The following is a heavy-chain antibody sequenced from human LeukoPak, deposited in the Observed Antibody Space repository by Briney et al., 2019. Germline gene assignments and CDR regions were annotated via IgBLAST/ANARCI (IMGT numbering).Heavy chain of an antibody. D-gene: IGHD3-9*01. CDR1: GGSLADYY. V-gene: IGHV4-59*08. J-gene: IGHJ3*02. Sequence: SETLSLTCTVSGGSLADYYWSWIRQPPGKGLEWIGYVYHTGSTNYNPSLKSRVTISLDKSKNHFSLRLTSVTAADSAVYSCARHILTGFYRAPFDIWGHGTMVTVSS. CDR2: VYHTGST. CDR3: ARHILTGFYRAPFDI.